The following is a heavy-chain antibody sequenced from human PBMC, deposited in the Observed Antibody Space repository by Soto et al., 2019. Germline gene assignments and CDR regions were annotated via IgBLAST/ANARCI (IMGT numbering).Heavy chain of an antibody. V-gene: IGHV3-23*01. Sequence: EVQLLESGGGLVQPGGSLRLSCAASGFTFSSYDMSWVRRAPGKGLEWVSGISGSGYITYYADSVKGRFTISRDNSKNTLYLQMNSLRAEDTAAYYCAKDELVGGRDCCAFDYWGHGSLVTVSS. CDR3: AKDELVGGRDCCAFDY. D-gene: IGHD2-21*02. J-gene: IGHJ4*01. CDR1: GFTFSSYD. CDR2: ISGSGYIT.